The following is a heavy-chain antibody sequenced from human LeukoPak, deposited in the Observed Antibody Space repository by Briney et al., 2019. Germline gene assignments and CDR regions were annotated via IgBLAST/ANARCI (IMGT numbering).Heavy chain of an antibody. J-gene: IGHJ4*02. Sequence: PSETLSLTCTVSGGSISSYYWSWIRQPAGKGLEWIGRIHTSGSTNYNPSLKSRVTISVDTSKNQFSLKLSSVTAADTAVYYCASGYYYGSGSYYFDYWGQGTLVTVSS. CDR2: IHTSGST. CDR3: ASGYYYGSGSYYFDY. CDR1: GGSISSYY. V-gene: IGHV4-4*07. D-gene: IGHD3-10*01.